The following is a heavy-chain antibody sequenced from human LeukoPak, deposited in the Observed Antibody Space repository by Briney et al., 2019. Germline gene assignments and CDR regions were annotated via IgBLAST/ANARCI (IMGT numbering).Heavy chain of an antibody. D-gene: IGHD5-24*01. Sequence: PSETLSLTCTVSGGSISSYYWSWIRQPPGKGLEWIAYIYYSGTTNYNPSLKSRVTTSVDTSKNQFSLKLSSVTAADTAVYYCARVNLEMAAVDYWGQGTLVTVSS. CDR3: ARVNLEMAAVDY. CDR2: IYYSGTT. CDR1: GGSISSYY. V-gene: IGHV4-59*01. J-gene: IGHJ4*02.